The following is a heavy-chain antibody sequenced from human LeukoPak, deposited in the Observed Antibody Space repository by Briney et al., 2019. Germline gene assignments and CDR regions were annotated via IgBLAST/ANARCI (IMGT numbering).Heavy chain of an antibody. D-gene: IGHD4-23*01. J-gene: IGHJ4*02. CDR1: GFIFSSYG. Sequence: GGSLRLSCAASGFIFSSYGMHWVRQAPGKGLEWVAVISYDGGNISYTDSVKGRFTISRDNSKNTLYVQMNSLRVEDTAVYYCAKSDLNYGGNPDYWGQGTLVTVSS. CDR2: ISYDGGNI. V-gene: IGHV3-30*18. CDR3: AKSDLNYGGNPDY.